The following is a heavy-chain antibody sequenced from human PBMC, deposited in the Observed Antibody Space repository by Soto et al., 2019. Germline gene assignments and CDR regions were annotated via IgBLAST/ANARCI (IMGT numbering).Heavy chain of an antibody. CDR1: GFTFIVYS. CDR2: IPQDGVDG. Sequence: GWSLRLSCEFSGFTFIVYSMSWVRQSPGKGLEWVAKIPQDGVDGHYADSVKGRFTISRDNGKNSLYLQLNNLRAEDTAVYYCARDHLILPAHDFFYGSDVWGRGATVTVSS. CDR3: ARDHLILPAHDFFYGSDV. J-gene: IGHJ6*02. D-gene: IGHD2-21*02. V-gene: IGHV3-7*03.